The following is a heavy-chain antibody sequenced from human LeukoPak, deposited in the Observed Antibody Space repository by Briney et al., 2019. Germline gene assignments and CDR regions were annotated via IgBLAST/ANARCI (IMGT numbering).Heavy chain of an antibody. CDR2: IWYDGSNK. CDR1: GFTFSSYG. D-gene: IGHD6-6*01. V-gene: IGHV3-33*01. CDR3: ARGAVAARPRYYYYYGMDV. Sequence: GGSLRLSCAASGFTFSSYGMHWVRQAPGKGVEWVAVIWYDGSNKYYADSVKGRFTISRDNSKNTLYLQMNSLRAEDTAVYYCARGAVAARPRYYYYYGMDVWGQGTTVTVSS. J-gene: IGHJ6*02.